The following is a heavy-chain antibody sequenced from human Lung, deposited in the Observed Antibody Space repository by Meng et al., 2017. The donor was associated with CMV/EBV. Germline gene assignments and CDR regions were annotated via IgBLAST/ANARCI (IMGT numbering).Heavy chain of an antibody. Sequence: GGPLRLSCAAPGFSFSDYAMHWVRKAPGKGLEWVTFNRHDGTNKYYAESVKAQFTISRDNSKSTLYLHMNRLRPEDTAVYYCAKGERQFCSSFNCHYQYYGMDVWGQGTTVTVSS. J-gene: IGHJ6*02. V-gene: IGHV3-30*02. CDR2: NRHDGTNK. CDR1: GFSFSDYA. CDR3: AKGERQFCSSFNCHYQYYGMDV. D-gene: IGHD3-3*01.